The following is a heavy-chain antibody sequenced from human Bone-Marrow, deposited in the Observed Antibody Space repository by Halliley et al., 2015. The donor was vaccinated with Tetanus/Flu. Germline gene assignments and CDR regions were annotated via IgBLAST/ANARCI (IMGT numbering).Heavy chain of an antibody. J-gene: IGHJ5*02. D-gene: IGHD6-6*01. CDR1: GGSMNSYY. V-gene: IGHV4-59*01. CDR3: ARVDWFSRSSSGWFDP. Sequence: TLSLTCTVSGGSMNSYYWSWIRQSPGKGLEWIGSLYYTGSTDYNPSLKSRVAISGDTSKNQFSLRLNSVTAADTAVYYCARVDWFSRSSSGWFDPWGQGTRVTVSP. CDR2: LYYTGST.